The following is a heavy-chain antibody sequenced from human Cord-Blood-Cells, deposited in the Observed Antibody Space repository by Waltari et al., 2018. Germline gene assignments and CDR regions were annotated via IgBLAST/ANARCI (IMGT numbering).Heavy chain of an antibody. CDR1: GGSISSSSYY. V-gene: IGHV4-39*01. CDR2: IYYSWST. J-gene: IGHJ4*02. D-gene: IGHD3-10*01. Sequence: QLQLQESGPGLVKPSETLSLTCTVSGGSISSSSYYWGWIRQPPGQGLEWLGSIYYSWSTYYNPSLKSRVTISVDTSKNQFSLKMSSVTAADTAVYYCARQGGYYGSGSYYDYWGQGTLVTVSS. CDR3: ARQGGYYGSGSYYDY.